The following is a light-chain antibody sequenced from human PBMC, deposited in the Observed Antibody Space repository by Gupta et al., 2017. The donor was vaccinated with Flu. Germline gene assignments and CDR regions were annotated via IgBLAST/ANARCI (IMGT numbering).Light chain of an antibody. CDR1: QSVSSSY. J-gene: IGKJ3*01. CDR3: QEYGSSEFT. V-gene: IGKV3-20*01. Sequence: EIVLTQSPGTLSLSPGERATLSCRASQSVSSSYLAWYQQKPGQAPRLLIYGASSRSTGIPDRLSRSGPRTDFTLTISILAPEHFALYYCQEYGSSEFTFGHQSNVD. CDR2: GAS.